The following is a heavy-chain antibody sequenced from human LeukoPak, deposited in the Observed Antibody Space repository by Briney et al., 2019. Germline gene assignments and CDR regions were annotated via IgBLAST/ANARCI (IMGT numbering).Heavy chain of an antibody. D-gene: IGHD2-2*02. Sequence: SETLSLTCTVSGGSISSSSYYWSWIRQPPGKGLEWIVYIYYSGSTNYNPSLKSRVTISVDTSKNQFSLKLSSVTAADTAVYYCARDVCSSTSCYMRVSDWFDPWGQGTLVTVSS. CDR3: ARDVCSSTSCYMRVSDWFDP. CDR1: GGSISSSSYY. CDR2: IYYSGST. J-gene: IGHJ5*02. V-gene: IGHV4-61*01.